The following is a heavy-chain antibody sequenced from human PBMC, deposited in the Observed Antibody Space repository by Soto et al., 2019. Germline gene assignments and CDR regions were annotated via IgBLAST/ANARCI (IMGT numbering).Heavy chain of an antibody. J-gene: IGHJ6*03. CDR3: ARGPEYYGSGSYPSYYYYYMDV. CDR2: INHSGST. V-gene: IGHV4-34*01. D-gene: IGHD3-10*01. Sequence: PSETLSLTCAVYGGSFSGYYWSWIRQPPGKGLEWIGEINHSGSTNYNPSLKSRVTISVDTSKNQFSLKLSSVTAADTAVYYCARGPEYYGSGSYPSYYYYYMDVWGKGTTVTVSS. CDR1: GGSFSGYY.